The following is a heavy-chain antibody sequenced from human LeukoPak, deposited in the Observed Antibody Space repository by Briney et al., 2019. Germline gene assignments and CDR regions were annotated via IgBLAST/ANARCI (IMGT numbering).Heavy chain of an antibody. V-gene: IGHV7-4-1*02. Sequence: GASGKVSCKASGYTFTNYAMKWVRQAPGQGLEWRGWIRPSTGKPTYAQGCTGRVVFSLDTSVSTTYLLISSLKAEDTAVYYCARAFQSLGGLSLPDYWGQGTLVTVSS. D-gene: IGHD3-16*02. J-gene: IGHJ4*02. CDR2: IRPSTGKP. CDR3: ARAFQSLGGLSLPDY. CDR1: GYTFTNYA.